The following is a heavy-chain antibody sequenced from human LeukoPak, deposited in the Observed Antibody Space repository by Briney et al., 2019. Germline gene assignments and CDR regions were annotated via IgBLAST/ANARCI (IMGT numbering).Heavy chain of an antibody. D-gene: IGHD2-2*01. CDR2: INPSGGNT. J-gene: IGHJ2*01. V-gene: IGHV1-46*01. CDR1: GYTFTSYY. CDR3: ARTYCSSTSCYSGYFDL. Sequence: ASVKVSCKASGYTFTSYYMHWVRQAPGQGLEWMGIINPSGGNTTYAQKFQGRVTMTRDKSTSPVYMELSSLRSEDTAVYYCARTYCSSTSCYSGYFDLWGRGTLVTVSS.